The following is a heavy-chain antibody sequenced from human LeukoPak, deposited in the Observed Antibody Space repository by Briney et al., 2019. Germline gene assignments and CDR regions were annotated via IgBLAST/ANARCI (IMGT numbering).Heavy chain of an antibody. CDR3: AKNWKFGDLVYYYYYMDV. Sequence: PGGSLRLSCAASEFTFSSYAMSWVRQAPGKGLEWVAVISYDGSSKNYADSVKGRFTISRDNSKNTLYLQVNSLRAEDTAVYFCAKNWKFGDLVYYYYYMDVWGKGTTVTVSS. CDR1: EFTFSSYA. V-gene: IGHV3-30*18. D-gene: IGHD3-10*01. CDR2: ISYDGSSK. J-gene: IGHJ6*03.